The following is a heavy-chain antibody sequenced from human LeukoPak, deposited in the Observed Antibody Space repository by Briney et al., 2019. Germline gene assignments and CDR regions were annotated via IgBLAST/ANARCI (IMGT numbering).Heavy chain of an antibody. J-gene: IGHJ4*02. Sequence: SETLSLTCAVYGGSFSGYYWSWIRQPPGKGLEWSGEINHSGSTNYNPSLKSRVTISVDTSKNQFSLKLSSVTAADTAVYYCARGQSPYPTADPIQLWFYFDYWGQGTLVTVSS. CDR2: INHSGST. V-gene: IGHV4-34*01. CDR1: GGSFSGYY. D-gene: IGHD5-18*01. CDR3: ARGQSPYPTADPIQLWFYFDY.